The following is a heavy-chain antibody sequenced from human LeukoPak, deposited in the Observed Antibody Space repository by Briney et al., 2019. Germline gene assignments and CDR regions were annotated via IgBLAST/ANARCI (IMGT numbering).Heavy chain of an antibody. CDR2: IWYDGSDI. D-gene: IGHD2-2*01. V-gene: IGHV3-33*01. CDR1: GFTFSSYG. J-gene: IGHJ4*02. Sequence: PGGSLRLSCAASGFTFSSYGMHWVSQAPGKGLEWVALIWYDGSDIYYADSVKGRFIISRDNSKNTLYLQMNTLRAEDTAVYYCARGSAALYYFDFWGQGTLVTVSS. CDR3: ARGSAALYYFDF.